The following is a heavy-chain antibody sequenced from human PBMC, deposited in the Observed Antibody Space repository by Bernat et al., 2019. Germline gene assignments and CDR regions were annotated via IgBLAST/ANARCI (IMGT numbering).Heavy chain of an antibody. V-gene: IGHV1-69*06. CDR1: GGTFNNYA. D-gene: IGHD2-2*01. CDR2: IIPLFGSP. CDR3: ARGSSDCSSSSCPYDY. J-gene: IGHJ4*02. Sequence: QVQLVQSGAEVKKPGSSVKVSCKASGGTFNNYAINWVRQAPGQGLEWMGGIIPLFGSPNYAQKFQGRVTITAEKSTSTAYMALSSLRSDDTAAYYCARGSSDCSSSSCPYDYWGQGTLVTVSS.